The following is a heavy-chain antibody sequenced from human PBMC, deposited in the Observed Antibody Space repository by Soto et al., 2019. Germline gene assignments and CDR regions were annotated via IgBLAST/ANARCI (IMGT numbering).Heavy chain of an antibody. CDR2: VRSSGDRT. CDR3: AKVIEQQLVRVAFDC. CDR1: GFAVRRHG. D-gene: IGHD6-13*01. Sequence: GGTLRLSCVASGFAVRRHGMHWARQAPGKGPKWVSSVRSSGDRTYYAESVEGRFTISRDNSKNTPYLQMNSLRVEDTATYFCAKVIEQQLVRVAFDCLGLGILVSVCS. J-gene: IGHJ5*01. V-gene: IGHV3-23*01.